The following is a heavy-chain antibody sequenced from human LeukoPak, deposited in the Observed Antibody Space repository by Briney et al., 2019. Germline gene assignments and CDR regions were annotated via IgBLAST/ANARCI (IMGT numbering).Heavy chain of an antibody. CDR2: IYYSGST. Sequence: SGTLSLTCTVSGGSISSYYWSWIRQPPGKGLEWIGYIYYSGSTNYDPSLKSRVTISVDTSKNQFSLKLSSVTAADTAVYYCARQQVYDFWSGYYGGAWYFDYWGQGTLVTVSS. V-gene: IGHV4-59*08. CDR1: GGSISSYY. J-gene: IGHJ4*02. CDR3: ARQQVYDFWSGYYGGAWYFDY. D-gene: IGHD3-3*01.